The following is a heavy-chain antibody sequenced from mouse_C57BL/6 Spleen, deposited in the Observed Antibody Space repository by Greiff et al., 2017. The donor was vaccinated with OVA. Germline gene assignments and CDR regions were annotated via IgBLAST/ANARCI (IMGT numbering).Heavy chain of an antibody. CDR1: GYTFTSYW. Sequence: VQLQQSGAELVMPGASVKLSCKASGYTFTSYWMHWVKQRPGQGLEWIGEIDPSDSYTNYNQKFKGKSTLTVDKSSSTAYRQLSSLTSEDSAVYYCARRHYYGSYYYAMDYWGQGTSVTVSS. D-gene: IGHD1-1*01. J-gene: IGHJ4*01. CDR3: ARRHYYGSYYYAMDY. CDR2: IDPSDSYT. V-gene: IGHV1-69*01.